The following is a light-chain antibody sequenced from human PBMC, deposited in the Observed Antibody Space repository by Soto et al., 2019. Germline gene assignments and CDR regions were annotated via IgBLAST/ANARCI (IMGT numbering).Light chain of an antibody. CDR3: QTWGTGIWV. V-gene: IGLV4-69*01. Sequence: QLVLTQSPSASASLGASVKLTCTLSSGHSNFAITWHQQRPEKGPRYLMKVNSDGSHNKGDGIPDRFSGSSSGAERYLTISSLQSEDEADYYCQTWGTGIWVFGGGTKLTVL. CDR2: VNSDGSH. CDR1: SGHSNFA. J-gene: IGLJ3*02.